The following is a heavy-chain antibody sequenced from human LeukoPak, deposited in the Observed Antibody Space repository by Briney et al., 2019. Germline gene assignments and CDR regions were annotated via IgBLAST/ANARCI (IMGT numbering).Heavy chain of an antibody. D-gene: IGHD3-10*01. Sequence: SSETLSLTCTVSGDSISCYYWSWIRQPPGKGLEWIGYIYYSGSTNYNPSLKSRLTISLDTSKNQFSLKLRSVTAADTAVYYCARAGNYGSGSYSSAFDIWGQGTMVTVSS. V-gene: IGHV4-59*01. CDR2: IYYSGST. CDR3: ARAGNYGSGSYSSAFDI. J-gene: IGHJ3*02. CDR1: GDSISCYY.